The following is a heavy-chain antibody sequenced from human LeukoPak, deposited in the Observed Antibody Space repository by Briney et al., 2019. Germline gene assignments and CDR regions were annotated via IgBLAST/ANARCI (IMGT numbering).Heavy chain of an antibody. Sequence: GGSLRLSCSASGVTFTSYAMSWVRQAPGGGLWWVSGSSGRGGSTYYADSVKGRFTISTDNSKNTLYLQMSSRRAEDTAVYYCAKIVLSVAGTGVRYFDYWGQGTLVTVSS. V-gene: IGHV3-23*01. CDR3: AKIVLSVAGTGVRYFDY. D-gene: IGHD6-19*01. CDR2: SSGRGGST. J-gene: IGHJ4*02. CDR1: GVTFTSYA.